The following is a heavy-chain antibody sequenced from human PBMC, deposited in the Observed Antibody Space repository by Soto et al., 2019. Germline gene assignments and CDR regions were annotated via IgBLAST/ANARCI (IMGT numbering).Heavy chain of an antibody. CDR1: SGSISSSNW. V-gene: IGHV4-4*02. Sequence: QVQLQESGPGLVKPSGTLSLTCAVSSGSISSSNWWSWVRQPPGKGLEWIGEIYHSGSTNYNPPLKSRVTISVDKAKNQFSLTLSAVTAADTAVYYCAGSGGWHHYFDYWGQGTLVTVSS. CDR3: AGSGGWHHYFDY. CDR2: IYHSGST. D-gene: IGHD6-19*01. J-gene: IGHJ4*02.